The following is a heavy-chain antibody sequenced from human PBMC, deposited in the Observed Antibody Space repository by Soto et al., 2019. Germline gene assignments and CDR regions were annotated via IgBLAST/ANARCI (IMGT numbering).Heavy chain of an antibody. D-gene: IGHD2-2*02. CDR3: ALGYCSSTSCHNYYYYGMDV. J-gene: IGHJ6*02. CDR2: IIPIFGAA. Sequence: GASVKVSCKASGYTLTTFFMHWVRQAPGQGLEWMGGIIPIFGAANYAQKFQGRVTITADESTSTAYMELSSLRSEDTAVYYCALGYCSSTSCHNYYYYGMDVWGQGTTVTVSS. CDR1: GYTLTTFF. V-gene: IGHV1-69*13.